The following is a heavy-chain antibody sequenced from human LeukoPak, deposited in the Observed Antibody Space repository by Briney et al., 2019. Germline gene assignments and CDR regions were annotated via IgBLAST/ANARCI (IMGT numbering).Heavy chain of an antibody. Sequence: SVKVSCKASGGTFSSYAISWVRQAPGQGLEWIGGIIPIFGTANYAQKFQGRVTITTDESTSTAYMELSSLRSEDTAVYYCARAPNSGLGAFDIWGQGTMVTVSS. D-gene: IGHD6-19*01. CDR1: GGTFSSYA. CDR2: IIPIFGTA. V-gene: IGHV1-69*05. J-gene: IGHJ3*02. CDR3: ARAPNSGLGAFDI.